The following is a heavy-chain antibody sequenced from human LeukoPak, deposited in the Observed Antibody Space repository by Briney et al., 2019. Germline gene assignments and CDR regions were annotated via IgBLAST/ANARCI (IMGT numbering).Heavy chain of an antibody. J-gene: IGHJ4*02. V-gene: IGHV3-23*01. Sequence: GGSLRLSCAASGFTFSNYGMSWVRQAPGKGLEWVSSISDSGVGTYYADSVKGRFTISRDNSKNTLYLQMNSLRAEDTAVFYCAKDVGKWESLHFFDYWGQGTLVTVSS. CDR1: GFTFSNYG. D-gene: IGHD1-26*01. CDR2: ISDSGVGT. CDR3: AKDVGKWESLHFFDY.